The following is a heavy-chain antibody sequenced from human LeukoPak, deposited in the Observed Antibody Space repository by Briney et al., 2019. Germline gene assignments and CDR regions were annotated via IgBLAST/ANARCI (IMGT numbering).Heavy chain of an antibody. D-gene: IGHD1-26*01. J-gene: IGHJ5*02. CDR2: ISGSGGNT. CDR3: SKGVGATRAITWFDP. CDR1: GSTFSTYA. V-gene: IGHV3-23*01. Sequence: GGSLRLSCAASGSTFSTYAMSWVRQAPGKGLEWVSAISGSGGNTYHADSVRGRFTISRDNSKNTLYLQMSSLRAEDTAVYYCSKGVGATRAITWFDPWGQGTLVTVSS.